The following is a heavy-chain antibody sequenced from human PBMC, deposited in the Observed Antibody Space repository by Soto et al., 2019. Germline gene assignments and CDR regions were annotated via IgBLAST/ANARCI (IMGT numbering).Heavy chain of an antibody. CDR1: GFTFSSYV. D-gene: IGHD6-19*01. CDR2: ISGSGGST. CDR3: AKMSSGWYGSFDY. V-gene: IGHV3-23*01. Sequence: EVQLLESGGGLVQPGGSLRLSCAASGFTFSSYVMSWVRQAPGKGLEWVSAISGSGGSTYYADSVKGRFTISRDNSKNTLYLQMNSLRAEDTAVYYCAKMSSGWYGSFDYWGQGTLVTVSS. J-gene: IGHJ4*02.